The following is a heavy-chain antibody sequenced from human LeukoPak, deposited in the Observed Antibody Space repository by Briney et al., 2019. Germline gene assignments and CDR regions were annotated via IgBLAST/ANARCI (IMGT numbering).Heavy chain of an antibody. V-gene: IGHV4-59*01. CDR2: IYYSGST. D-gene: IGHD1-26*01. Sequence: PSETLSLTCTVSGGSISSYYWSWIRQPPGKGLDWIGYIYYSGSTNYNPSLKSRVTISVDTSKNQFSLKLSSVTAADTAVYYCARDHARSYSFDYWGQGTLVTVSS. J-gene: IGHJ4*02. CDR3: ARDHARSYSFDY. CDR1: GGSISSYY.